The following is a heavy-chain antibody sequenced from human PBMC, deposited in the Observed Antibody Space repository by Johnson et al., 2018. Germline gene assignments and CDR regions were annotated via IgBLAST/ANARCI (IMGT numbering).Heavy chain of an antibody. J-gene: IGHJ6*02. CDR3: ARELRFLEAPIGMDV. V-gene: IGHV3-7*01. CDR1: GFTFSSYW. D-gene: IGHD3-3*01. CDR2: IKRDGSDK. Sequence: EVQLVESGGGLVQPGGSLRLSCAASGFTFSSYWMSWVRQAPGKGLEWVANIKRDGSDKNYLDSVKGRFTISRDNAKNSLYLQMNSLRVEDTAVSYCARELRFLEAPIGMDVWGQGTTVTVS.